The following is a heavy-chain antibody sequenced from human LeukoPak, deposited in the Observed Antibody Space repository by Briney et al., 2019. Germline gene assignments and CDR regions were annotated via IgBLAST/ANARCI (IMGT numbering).Heavy chain of an antibody. D-gene: IGHD3-10*01. Sequence: ASVKVSCKASGYTFTGYYMHWVRQAPGQGLEWMGGIIPIFDTADYAQKFQGTVTITADESASTAYMELSSLRSEDTAVYYCAVGVRGSGSYQIWGHAFDIWGQGTMVTISS. CDR3: AVGVRGSGSYQIWGHAFDI. J-gene: IGHJ3*02. CDR2: IIPIFDTA. V-gene: IGHV1-69*13. CDR1: GYTFTGYY.